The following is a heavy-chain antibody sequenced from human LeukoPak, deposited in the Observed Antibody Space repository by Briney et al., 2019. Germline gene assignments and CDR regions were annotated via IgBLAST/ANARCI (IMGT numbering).Heavy chain of an antibody. D-gene: IGHD3-3*01. V-gene: IGHV3-7*03. J-gene: IGHJ4*02. Sequence: GGSLRLSCTASGFTFSNYWMSWVRQAPGKGLEWVANMKQDGSEQYYVDSMKGRFTISRDNAKNSLYLQINSLRAEDTAVYYCARDRHCDFWSGYYTPFNSWGQGTLVTVSS. CDR1: GFTFSNYW. CDR3: ARDRHCDFWSGYYTPFNS. CDR2: MKQDGSEQ.